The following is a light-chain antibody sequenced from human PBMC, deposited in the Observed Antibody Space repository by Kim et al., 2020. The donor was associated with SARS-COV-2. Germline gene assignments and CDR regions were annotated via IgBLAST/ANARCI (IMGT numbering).Light chain of an antibody. Sequence: SGSPGQKARITCSGDVLKKKYARWFQQKPGQAPVLVIYKDSERPSGIPERFSGSSSGTTVTLTISGAQVEDEADYYCYSAADNNGVFGGGTQLTVL. CDR1: VLKKKY. J-gene: IGLJ3*02. CDR3: YSAADNNGV. V-gene: IGLV3-27*01. CDR2: KDS.